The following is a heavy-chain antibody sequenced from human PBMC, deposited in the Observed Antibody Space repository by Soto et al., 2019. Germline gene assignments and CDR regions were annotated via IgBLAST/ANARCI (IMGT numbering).Heavy chain of an antibody. J-gene: IGHJ6*02. Sequence: EVQVVESGGDLVKPGQSLRLSCTASGFTFGDYAMSWFRQAPGKGLEWVGVVRSKAYGGTSDYAASVKGRFTISRDDSKSIAYLQMNTLRTEDTAVYYCSRYTYTSRYSYYGKDVWGHGTTVTVSS. V-gene: IGHV3-49*05. CDR1: GFTFGDYA. CDR2: VRSKAYGGTS. D-gene: IGHD6-19*01. CDR3: SRYTYTSRYSYYGKDV.